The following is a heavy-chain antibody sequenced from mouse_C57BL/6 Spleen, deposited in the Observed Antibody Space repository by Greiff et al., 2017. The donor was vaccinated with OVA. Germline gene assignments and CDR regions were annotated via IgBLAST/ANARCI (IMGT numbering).Heavy chain of an antibody. CDR3: ARRGSYAYFDY. CDR1: GYAFSSYW. D-gene: IGHD1-1*01. V-gene: IGHV1-80*01. Sequence: VQLVESGAELVKPGASVKISCKASGYAFSSYWMNWVKQRPGKGLEWIGQIHPGDGDTNYNGKFKGKATLTADKSSSTAYMQLSSLTSEDSAVYFYARRGSYAYFDYWGQGTTLTVSS. CDR2: IHPGDGDT. J-gene: IGHJ2*01.